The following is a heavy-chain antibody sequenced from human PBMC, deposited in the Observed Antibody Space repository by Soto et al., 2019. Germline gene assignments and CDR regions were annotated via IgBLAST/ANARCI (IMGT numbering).Heavy chain of an antibody. CDR2: IDWDDDK. Sequence: GPTLVNPTQSLTLTCTFSGFSLSTSGMRVSWIRQPPGKALEWLARIDWDDDKFYNTSLKTRLTISKDSSKNQVVLTMTNMDPVDTATYYCARMFHCSGGTCPFDYWGQGALVTVSS. J-gene: IGHJ4*02. D-gene: IGHD2-15*01. V-gene: IGHV2-70*04. CDR1: GFSLSTSGMR. CDR3: ARMFHCSGGTCPFDY.